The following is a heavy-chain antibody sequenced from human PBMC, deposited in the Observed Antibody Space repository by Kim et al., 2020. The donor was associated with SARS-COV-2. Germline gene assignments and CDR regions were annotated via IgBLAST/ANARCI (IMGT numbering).Heavy chain of an antibody. D-gene: IGHD3-10*01. V-gene: IGHV4-31*03. CDR2: IYYSGST. CDR3: AGQNVLLWFGELY. J-gene: IGHJ4*02. CDR1: GGSISSGGYY. Sequence: SETLSLTCTVSGGSISSGGYYWSWIRQHPGKGLEWIGYIYYSGSTYYNPSLKSRVTISVDTSKNQFSLKLSSVTAADTAVYYCAGQNVLLWFGELYWGQGSLVTVSS.